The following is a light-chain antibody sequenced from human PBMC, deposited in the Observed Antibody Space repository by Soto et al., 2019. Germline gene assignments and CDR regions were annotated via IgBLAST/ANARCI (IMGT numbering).Light chain of an antibody. CDR2: EVS. Sequence: QSALTQPPSVSGSPGQSVTISCTGASTDFGTYNRVSWYQQPPGTAPKLMIYEVSNRPSGVPDRFSGSKSGNTASLTISGLQADDEADYYCSSYTGSSVVFGGGTKLTVL. V-gene: IGLV2-18*02. J-gene: IGLJ2*01. CDR1: STDFGTYNR. CDR3: SSYTGSSVV.